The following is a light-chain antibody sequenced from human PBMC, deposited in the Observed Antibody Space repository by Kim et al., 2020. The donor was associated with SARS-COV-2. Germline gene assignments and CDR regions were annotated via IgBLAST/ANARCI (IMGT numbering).Light chain of an antibody. CDR3: QQSYSTPLHT. CDR2: AAS. V-gene: IGKV1-39*01. J-gene: IGKJ2*01. CDR1: QNIGTY. Sequence: ASVGDRVTITCRANQNIGTYLNWYQHKAGKAPQLLIYAASSLRSGVPSRFSGSGSGTDFTLTISSLQPDDFATYYCQQSYSTPLHTFGQGTKLEI.